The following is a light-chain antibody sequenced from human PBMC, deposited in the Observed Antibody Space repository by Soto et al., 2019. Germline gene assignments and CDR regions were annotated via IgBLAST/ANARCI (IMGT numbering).Light chain of an antibody. J-gene: IGLJ3*02. CDR3: CSFAGTSVWV. CDR2: EGS. Sequence: QSALTQPASVSGSPGQSITVSCTGTYSDIGSYNLVSWYQQHPGKAPKLMIYEGSKRPSGISNRFSGSKSGNTASLTISGLQAEDEADYYCCSFAGTSVWVFGGGTKVTVL. CDR1: YSDIGSYNL. V-gene: IGLV2-23*01.